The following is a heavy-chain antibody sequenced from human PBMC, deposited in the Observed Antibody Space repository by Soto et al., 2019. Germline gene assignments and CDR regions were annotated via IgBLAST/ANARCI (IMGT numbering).Heavy chain of an antibody. CDR1: GYTFTSYD. D-gene: IGHD3-10*01. V-gene: IGHV1-8*01. Sequence: ASVKVSCKASGYTFTSYDINWVRQATGQGLEWMGWMNPNSGNTGYAQKFQGRVTMTRNTSISTAYMELSSLRSEDTAVYYCARGWPGTLWFGELLGDWGQGTLVTVSS. CDR2: MNPNSGNT. J-gene: IGHJ4*02. CDR3: ARGWPGTLWFGELLGD.